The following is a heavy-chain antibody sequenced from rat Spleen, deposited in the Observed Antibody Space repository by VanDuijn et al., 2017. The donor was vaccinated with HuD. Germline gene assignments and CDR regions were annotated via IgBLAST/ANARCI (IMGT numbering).Heavy chain of an antibody. D-gene: IGHD1-4*01. CDR3: SRVDYPGIAHYFDY. J-gene: IGHJ2*01. V-gene: IGHV5-22*01. Sequence: EVQLVESGGGLVQPGRSLKLSCAASGFTFSDYYMAWVRQAPKKGLEWVASISYEGSSTYYGDSVKGRFTISRDNAKSTLYRQMNSLRSEDTATYSCSRVDYPGIAHYFDYWGQGVMFTVSS. CDR2: ISYEGSST. CDR1: GFTFSDYY.